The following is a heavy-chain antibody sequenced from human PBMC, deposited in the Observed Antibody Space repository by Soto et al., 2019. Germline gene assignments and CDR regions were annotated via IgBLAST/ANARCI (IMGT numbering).Heavy chain of an antibody. J-gene: IGHJ4*02. CDR2: IHYSGTT. D-gene: IGHD1-1*01. CDR1: GTSISSYY. V-gene: IGHV4-59*01. Sequence: SETLSLTCTVSGTSISSYYWSWIRQPPGKGLEWIANIHYSGTTNYNPSLASRVTLSVDTSKNQFSLKMTSVTAADRAMYFCARYNSSAIGYWDRGPLVTLSS. CDR3: ARYNSSAIGY.